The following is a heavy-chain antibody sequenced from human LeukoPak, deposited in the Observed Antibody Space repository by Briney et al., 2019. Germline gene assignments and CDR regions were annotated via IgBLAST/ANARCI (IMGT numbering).Heavy chain of an antibody. D-gene: IGHD3-16*01. Sequence: KSSETLSLTCTVSGGSISSYYWSWIRQPPGKGLEWIGYIYYSGSTNYNPSLKSRVTISVDTSKNQFSLKLSSVTAADTAVYYCARLHRRHDYVWGSKVVLGWYFDLWGRGTLVTVSS. V-gene: IGHV4-59*08. CDR1: GGSISSYY. CDR2: IYYSGST. CDR3: ARLHRRHDYVWGSKVVLGWYFDL. J-gene: IGHJ2*01.